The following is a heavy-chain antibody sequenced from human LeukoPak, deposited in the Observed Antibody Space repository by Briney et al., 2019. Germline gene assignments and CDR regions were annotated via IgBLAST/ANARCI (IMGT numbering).Heavy chain of an antibody. J-gene: IGHJ3*02. CDR2: ISGSGGGT. CDR1: GFTFSSYD. V-gene: IGHV3-23*01. D-gene: IGHD3-22*01. Sequence: GGSLRLSRAASGFTFSSYDMNWVRQAPGKGLEWVSTISGSGGGTYYADSVKGRFTISRDNSKNTLYLQMNSLRAEDTAIYYCALYYYDSSGYYLGAFDIWGQGTMAIVSS. CDR3: ALYYYDSSGYYLGAFDI.